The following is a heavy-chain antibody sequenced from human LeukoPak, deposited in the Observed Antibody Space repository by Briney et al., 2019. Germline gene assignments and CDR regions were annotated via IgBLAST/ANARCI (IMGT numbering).Heavy chain of an antibody. CDR3: ARGGYGDYGSAFDI. Sequence: PSETLSLTCTVSGGSISSSSYYWGWIRQPPGKGLEWIGSIYYSGSTYYNPSLKSRVTISVDTSKNQFSLKLSSVTAADTAVYYCARGGYGDYGSAFDIWGQGTMVTVSS. V-gene: IGHV4-39*07. J-gene: IGHJ3*02. D-gene: IGHD4-17*01. CDR2: IYYSGST. CDR1: GGSISSSSYY.